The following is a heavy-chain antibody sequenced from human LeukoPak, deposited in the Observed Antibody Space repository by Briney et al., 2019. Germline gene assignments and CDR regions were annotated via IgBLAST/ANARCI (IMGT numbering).Heavy chain of an antibody. Sequence: TGGSLRLSCAASGLTVSSNYMSWVRQAPGKGLEWVSLISSGGSTYYADSVRGRFTISRDNSKNTLYLQMSSLRAEDTAVYFCVRGYSFGPYGMDVWGQGTTVTVSS. CDR2: ISSGGST. J-gene: IGHJ6*02. CDR3: VRGYSFGPYGMDV. D-gene: IGHD2-15*01. CDR1: GLTVSSNY. V-gene: IGHV3-53*05.